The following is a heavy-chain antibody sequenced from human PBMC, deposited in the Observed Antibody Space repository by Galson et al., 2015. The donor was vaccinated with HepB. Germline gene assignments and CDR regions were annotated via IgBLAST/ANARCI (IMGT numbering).Heavy chain of an antibody. CDR1: GFTFSSNA. V-gene: IGHV3-30*04. D-gene: IGHD3-16*01. J-gene: IGHJ4*02. Sequence: LRLSCAASGFTFSSNAMHWVRQAPGKGLEWVAVISYDGTNKYYAEFVKGRFTISRDNSKNTLYLQMNSLRGEDTAVYYCARDWVFDYWGQGTLVTVSS. CDR3: ARDWVFDY. CDR2: ISYDGTNK.